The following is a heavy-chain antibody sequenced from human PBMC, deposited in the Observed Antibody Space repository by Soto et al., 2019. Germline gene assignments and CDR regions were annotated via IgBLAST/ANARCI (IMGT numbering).Heavy chain of an antibody. D-gene: IGHD3-22*01. V-gene: IGHV3-21*01. Sequence: GGSLRLSCAASGFTFSSYSMNWVRQAPGKGLEWVSSISSSSSYIYYADSVKGRFTISRDNAKNSLYLQMNSLRAEDTAVYYCARGDSSGWVLDGMDVWGQGTTVTVSS. CDR2: ISSSSSYI. CDR1: GFTFSSYS. J-gene: IGHJ6*02. CDR3: ARGDSSGWVLDGMDV.